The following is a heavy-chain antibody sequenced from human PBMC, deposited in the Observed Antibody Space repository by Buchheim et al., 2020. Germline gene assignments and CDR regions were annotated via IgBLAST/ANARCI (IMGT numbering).Heavy chain of an antibody. CDR1: GGSFSGYY. J-gene: IGHJ1*01. CDR2: INHSGST. Sequence: QVQLQQWGAGLLKPSETLSLTCAVYGGSFSGYYWSWIRQPPGKGLEWIGEINHSGSTNYNPSLKSRVTISVDTSKNQFSLQLSSVTAADTAVYYCARSGELIDVVVQAEYFQHWGQGTL. D-gene: IGHD2-2*01. V-gene: IGHV4-34*01. CDR3: ARSGELIDVVVQAEYFQH.